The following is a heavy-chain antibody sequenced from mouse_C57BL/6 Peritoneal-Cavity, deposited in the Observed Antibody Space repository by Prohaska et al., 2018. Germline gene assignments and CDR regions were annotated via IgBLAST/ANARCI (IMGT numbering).Heavy chain of an antibody. J-gene: IGHJ1*03. CDR1: GFTFSGFW. Sequence: EVQLLETGGGLVQPGGSRGLSCEGSGFTFSGFWMSWVRQTPGKTLEWIGDINSDGSEINYGPYIKDRFSIFRENDKSNKYLQRSNVRAEDTATYFCMRYGNYWYFDVWGTGTTVTVSS. CDR2: INSDGSEI. D-gene: IGHD2-1*01. V-gene: IGHV11-2*01. CDR3: MRYGNYWYFDV.